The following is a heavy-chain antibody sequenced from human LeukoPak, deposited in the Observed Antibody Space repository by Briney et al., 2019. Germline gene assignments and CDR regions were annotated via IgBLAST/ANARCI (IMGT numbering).Heavy chain of an antibody. Sequence: GGSLRLSCAASGFTFSSYGMHWVRQAPGKGLEWVAFIRYDGSNKYYADSVKGRFTISRDNSKNTLYLQMNSLRAEDTAVYYCARDRCSSTSCYRGVDYWGQGTLVTVSS. J-gene: IGHJ4*02. CDR3: ARDRCSSTSCYRGVDY. D-gene: IGHD2-2*02. CDR2: IRYDGSNK. CDR1: GFTFSSYG. V-gene: IGHV3-30*02.